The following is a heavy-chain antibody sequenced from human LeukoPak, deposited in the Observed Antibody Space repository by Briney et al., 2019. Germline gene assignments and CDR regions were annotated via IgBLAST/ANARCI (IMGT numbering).Heavy chain of an antibody. V-gene: IGHV1-69*05. J-gene: IGHJ5*02. CDR2: IIPIFGTA. CDR3: ARGACSSTSCYTGIRFDP. CDR1: GGTFSSYA. Sequence: ASVKVSCKASGGTFSSYAINWVRQAPGQGLEWMGGIIPIFGTANYAQRFQGRVTITTDESTSSAYMELSSLRSEDTAVYYCARGACSSTSCYTGIRFDPWGQGPLVTVSS. D-gene: IGHD2-2*02.